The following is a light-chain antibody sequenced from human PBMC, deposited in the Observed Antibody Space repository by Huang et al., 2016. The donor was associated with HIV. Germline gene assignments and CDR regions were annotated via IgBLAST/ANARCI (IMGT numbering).Light chain of an antibody. CDR3: QQSYTSRLYT. V-gene: IGKV1-39*01. J-gene: IGKJ2*01. Sequence: DIQMTQSPSSLSASVGDRVTITCRASQSIDTYLNWYQVKPGKAPKLLIHAASSLQSGGPSRFSGSGSGTDFTLTISRLQPEDFATYYCQQSYTSRLYTFGQGTKLEIK. CDR1: QSIDTY. CDR2: AAS.